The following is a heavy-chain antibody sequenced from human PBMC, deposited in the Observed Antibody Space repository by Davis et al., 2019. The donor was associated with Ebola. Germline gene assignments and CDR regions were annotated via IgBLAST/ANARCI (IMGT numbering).Heavy chain of an antibody. CDR3: ARGFYVDIVAAYNWFDP. J-gene: IGHJ5*02. Sequence: PGGSLRLSCAASGFTFSSYSMNWVRQAPGKGLEWVSYISSSSSTIYYADSVKGRFTISRDNAKNSLYLQMNSLRDEDTAVYYCARGFYVDIVAAYNWFDPWGQGTLVTVSP. CDR2: ISSSSSTI. V-gene: IGHV3-48*02. CDR1: GFTFSSYS. D-gene: IGHD5-12*01.